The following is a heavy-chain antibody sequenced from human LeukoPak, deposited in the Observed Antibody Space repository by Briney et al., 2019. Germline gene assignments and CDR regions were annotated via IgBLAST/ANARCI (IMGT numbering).Heavy chain of an antibody. D-gene: IGHD5-18*01. CDR1: GFTFSSSA. CDR3: TRQNVDTAMDLDY. J-gene: IGHJ4*02. V-gene: IGHV3-73*01. Sequence: GGSLRLSCAASGFTFSSSAMHWVRQAPGKGLEWVGRIRSKANSYATAYAASVKGRFTISRDDSKNTAYLQMNSLKTEDTAVYYCTRQNVDTAMDLDYWGQGTLVTVSS. CDR2: IRSKANSYAT.